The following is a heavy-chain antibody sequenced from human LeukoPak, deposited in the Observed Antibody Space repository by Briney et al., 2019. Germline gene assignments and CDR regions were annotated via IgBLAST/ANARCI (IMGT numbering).Heavy chain of an antibody. D-gene: IGHD3-16*02. CDR2: ISPNSGLT. J-gene: IGHJ4*02. Sequence: GASVKVSCKASGYTFTGYYIHWLRQAPGQGLEWMGWISPNSGLTHSSQKFQGRVTMTRDTSINTAYMELSSITSDDTAFYYCAKDDVPQSPLGDLSPWGVFDYWGQGTLVTVSS. CDR1: GYTFTGYY. V-gene: IGHV1-2*02. CDR3: AKDDVPQSPLGDLSPWGVFDY.